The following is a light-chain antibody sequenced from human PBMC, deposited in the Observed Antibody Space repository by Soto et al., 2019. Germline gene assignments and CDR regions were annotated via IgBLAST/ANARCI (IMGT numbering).Light chain of an antibody. CDR2: GAS. CDR3: QYYGSSRT. Sequence: ETVLTQSPGTLSLSPGERATLSCRASQSVSNSYLAWYQQRPGQAPRLLIYGASNRATGIPDRFSGSGSGTDFTLTISRLEPEDGAVYYCQYYGSSRTFGEGTKVEIK. J-gene: IGKJ1*01. V-gene: IGKV3-20*01. CDR1: QSVSNSY.